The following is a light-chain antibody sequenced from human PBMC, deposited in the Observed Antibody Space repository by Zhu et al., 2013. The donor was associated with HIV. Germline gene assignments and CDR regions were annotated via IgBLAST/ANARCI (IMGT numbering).Light chain of an antibody. CDR1: QSVSSY. Sequence: EIVMTQSPATLSVSPGERATLSCRASQSVSSYLAWYQQKPGQAPRLLIYDASNRATGIPARFSGTGSGTEFTLTINSLQSEDFATYYCQQYKTYPQSFGQGTKLDLK. CDR3: QQYKTYPQS. V-gene: IGKV3D-15*01. J-gene: IGKJ2*03. CDR2: DAS.